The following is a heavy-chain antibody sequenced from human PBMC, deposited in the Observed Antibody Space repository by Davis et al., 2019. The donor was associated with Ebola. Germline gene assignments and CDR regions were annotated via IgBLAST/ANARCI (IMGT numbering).Heavy chain of an antibody. CDR2: MNPNSGNT. J-gene: IGHJ4*02. CDR1: GYTFTSYD. V-gene: IGHV1-8*01. D-gene: IGHD2-15*01. CDR3: ARGPGTRCSSGGSCYPHY. Sequence: AASVKVSCKASGYTFTSYDINWVRQATGQGLAWMGWMNPNSGNTGYAQKSQGRVTMTRNTSIRTGYMELSSLRSEDTAVYYCARGPGTRCSSGGSCYPHYWGQGTLVTVSS.